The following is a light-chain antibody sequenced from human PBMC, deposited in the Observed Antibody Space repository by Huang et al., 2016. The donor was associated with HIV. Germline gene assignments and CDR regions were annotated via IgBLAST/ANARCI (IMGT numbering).Light chain of an antibody. CDR1: QSIFYNSNGQNY. CDR2: WAS. V-gene: IGKV4-1*01. J-gene: IGKJ3*01. CDR3: QQYYFSPRT. Sequence: DVVLSQSPDYVPVSLGARATVNCRSSQSIFYNSNGQNYLAWYQQKAGQPPKLLVYWASTRAPGVPDRFSGTGSGTDFTLTINNLQAEDAAVYYCQQYYFSPRTFGPGTKVDI.